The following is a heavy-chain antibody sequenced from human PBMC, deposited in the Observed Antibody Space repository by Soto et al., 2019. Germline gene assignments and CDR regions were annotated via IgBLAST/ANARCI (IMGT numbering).Heavy chain of an antibody. V-gene: IGHV4-39*01. D-gene: IGHD3-3*01. CDR3: ARLHYDFWSGQLLGYYYYYMDV. CDR2: IYYSGST. CDR1: GCSISSSSYY. J-gene: IGHJ6*03. Sequence: SETLSLTCTVSGCSISSSSYYWGWIRQPPGKGLEWIGSIYYSGSTYYNPSLKSRVTISVDTSKNQFSLKLSSVTAADTAVYYCARLHYDFWSGQLLGYYYYYMDVWGKGTTVTVSS.